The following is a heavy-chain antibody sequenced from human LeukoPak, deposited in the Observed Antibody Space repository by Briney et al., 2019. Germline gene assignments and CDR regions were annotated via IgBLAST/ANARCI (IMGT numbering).Heavy chain of an antibody. D-gene: IGHD3-22*01. CDR2: IYHSGST. CDR1: GGSISSYY. V-gene: IGHV4-59*01. Sequence: PSETLSLTCTVSGGSISSYYWSWIRQPPGKGLEWIGYIYHSGSTNSNPSLKSRVTISVDTSKNQFSLKLSSVTAADTAVYYCARDRNYDSTYGMDVWGQGTTVTVSS. CDR3: ARDRNYDSTYGMDV. J-gene: IGHJ6*02.